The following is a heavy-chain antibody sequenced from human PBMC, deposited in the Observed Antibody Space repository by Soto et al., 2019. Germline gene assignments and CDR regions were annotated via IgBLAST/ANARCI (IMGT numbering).Heavy chain of an antibody. J-gene: IGHJ6*02. CDR2: ISYDGSST. CDR1: GFLFNTYA. D-gene: IGHD3-9*01. V-gene: IGHV3-30-3*01. CDR3: ARPGSGXDILTGRYFYYYHAMDV. Sequence: PGGSLRLSCAASGFLFNTYAMHWVRQAPGKGLERVAVISYDGSSTYYADSVKGRFTISRDNSKSTLYLQMNSLRTEDTAVYYCARPGSGXDILTGRYFYYYHAMDVWGQGTTVTVSS.